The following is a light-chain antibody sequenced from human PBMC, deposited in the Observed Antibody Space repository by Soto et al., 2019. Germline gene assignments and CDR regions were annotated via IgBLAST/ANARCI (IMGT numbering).Light chain of an antibody. CDR3: TSYTTSNTWV. V-gene: IGLV2-14*03. CDR1: SSDVGGYNY. CDR2: DVT. J-gene: IGLJ3*02. Sequence: QSVLTQPASVSGSPGQSITISCTGTSSDVGGYNYVSWYQQHPGKAPKLMIFDVTNRPSGVSNRFSGSKSGNAASLTISGLQTEDEDDYYCTSYTTSNTWVFGGGTKLTVL.